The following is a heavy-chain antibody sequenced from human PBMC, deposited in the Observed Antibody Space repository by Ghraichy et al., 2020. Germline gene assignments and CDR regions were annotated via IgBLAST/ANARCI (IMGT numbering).Heavy chain of an antibody. CDR1: GGSISSYY. J-gene: IGHJ4*02. V-gene: IGHV4-59*01. D-gene: IGHD7-27*01. Sequence: SETLSLTCTVSGGSISSYYWSWIRQPPGKGLEWIGYIYYSGSTNYNPSLKSRVTISVDTSKNQFSLKLSSVTAADTAVYYCATITGEFDYWGQGTLVTVSS. CDR3: ATITGEFDY. CDR2: IYYSGST.